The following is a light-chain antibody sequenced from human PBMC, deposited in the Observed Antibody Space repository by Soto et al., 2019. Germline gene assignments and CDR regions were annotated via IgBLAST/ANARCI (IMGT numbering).Light chain of an antibody. CDR2: RNN. Sequence: QSVLTQPPSASGTPGQRVTISCSGSSANIGSNYVYWYQQLPATAPKLLIYRNNQRPSGVPDRFSGSKSGTSASLAISGLRSEDEADYYCAAWDDSLSGAVFGGGTQQIVL. J-gene: IGLJ7*01. V-gene: IGLV1-47*01. CDR3: AAWDDSLSGAV. CDR1: SANIGSNY.